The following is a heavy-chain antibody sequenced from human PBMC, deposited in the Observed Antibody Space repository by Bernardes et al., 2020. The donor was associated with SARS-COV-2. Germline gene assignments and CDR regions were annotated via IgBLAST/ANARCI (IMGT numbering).Heavy chain of an antibody. J-gene: IGHJ5*02. D-gene: IGHD6-13*01. Sequence: SGPTLVKPTQTLTLTCTFSGFSLSTSGMCVSWIRQPPGKALEWLALIDWDDDKYYSTSLKTRLTISKDTSKNQVVLTMTNMDPVDTATYYCARTLLARSCSSSWYRWFDPWGQGTLVTVSS. CDR1: GFSLSTSGMC. V-gene: IGHV2-70*01. CDR3: ARTLLARSCSSSWYRWFDP. CDR2: IDWDDDK.